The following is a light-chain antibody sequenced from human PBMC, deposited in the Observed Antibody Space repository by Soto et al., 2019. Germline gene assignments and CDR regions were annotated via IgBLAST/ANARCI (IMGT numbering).Light chain of an antibody. CDR1: QSVSSN. CDR2: GAS. J-gene: IGKJ2*01. Sequence: EIVMTQSPATLSVSPGERATLSCRASQSVSSNLAWYQQKPGQAPRLLIYGASTRATGIPARFSGSGSGTAVTRTISSLQSEDFAVYYCQQYNNWPPMYTFGQGTKLESK. V-gene: IGKV3D-15*01. CDR3: QQYNNWPPMYT.